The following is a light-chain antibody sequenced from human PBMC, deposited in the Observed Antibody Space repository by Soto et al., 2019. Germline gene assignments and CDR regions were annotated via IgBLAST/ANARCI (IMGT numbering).Light chain of an antibody. CDR2: DVS. V-gene: IGKV1-33*01. Sequence: DIQLTQSPSSLSASIGDRVTITCQASQDISNFLNWFQQKPGRAPTLLIKDVSNLETGVPSRFSGNGSGTYFSFTISSLEAEDFATYYCQQYDSPPFTFGPGTKVEIK. J-gene: IGKJ3*01. CDR1: QDISNF. CDR3: QQYDSPPFT.